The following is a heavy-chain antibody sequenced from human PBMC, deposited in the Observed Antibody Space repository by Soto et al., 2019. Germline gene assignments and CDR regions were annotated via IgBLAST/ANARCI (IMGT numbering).Heavy chain of an antibody. CDR2: IITMFGTT. J-gene: IGHJ5*02. CDR1: GGTFSSYA. V-gene: IGHV1-69*01. CDR3: ARASGSSWYNWFDP. Sequence: QVQLVQSGAELKKPGSSVKVSCKASGGTFSSYAISWVRQAPGQGLEYMGGIITMFGTTNYAQKFRGRVTITADESTSTAYMELSSLRSDDTAVYYCARASGSSWYNWFDPWGKGTLVTVSS. D-gene: IGHD6-13*01.